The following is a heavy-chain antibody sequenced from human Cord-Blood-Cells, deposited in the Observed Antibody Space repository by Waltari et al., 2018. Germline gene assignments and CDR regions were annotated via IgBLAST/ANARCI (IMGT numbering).Heavy chain of an antibody. CDR3: AKDAGRTGADAFDI. V-gene: IGHV3-30*18. CDR2: ISYDGSNK. CDR1: GFTFSSYG. D-gene: IGHD7-27*01. J-gene: IGHJ3*02. Sequence: QVQLVESGGGVVQPGRSLRLSCAASGFTFSSYGMHWVRQAPGKGLEWVAVISYDGSNKYYADSVKGRFTISRDNSKNTLYLQMNSLRAEDTAVYYCAKDAGRTGADAFDIWGQGTMVTVSS.